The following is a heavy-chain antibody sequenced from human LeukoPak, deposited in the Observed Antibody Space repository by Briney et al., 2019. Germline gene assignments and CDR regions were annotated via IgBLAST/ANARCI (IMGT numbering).Heavy chain of an antibody. CDR1: GYTFTSYG. CDR2: ISAYNGNT. J-gene: IGHJ5*02. Sequence: ASVKVSCKASGYTFTSYGISWVRQAPGQGLGWMGWISAYNGNTNYAQKLQGRVTMTTDTSTSTAYMELRSLRSDDTAVYYCARVRELNRWFDPWGQGTLVTVSS. D-gene: IGHD3-10*01. CDR3: ARVRELNRWFDP. V-gene: IGHV1-18*01.